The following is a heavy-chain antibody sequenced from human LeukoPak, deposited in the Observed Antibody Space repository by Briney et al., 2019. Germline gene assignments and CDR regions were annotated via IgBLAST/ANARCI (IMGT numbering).Heavy chain of an antibody. J-gene: IGHJ6*03. Sequence: SETLSLTCAVYGGSFSGYYWSWIRQPPGKGLEWIGEINHSGSTNYNPSLKSRVTISVDTSKNQFSLKLSPVTAADTAVYYCARGYYGSGSYYDPLNYYYYMDVWGKGTTVTVSS. V-gene: IGHV4-34*01. D-gene: IGHD3-10*01. CDR1: GGSFSGYY. CDR3: ARGYYGSGSYYDPLNYYYYMDV. CDR2: INHSGST.